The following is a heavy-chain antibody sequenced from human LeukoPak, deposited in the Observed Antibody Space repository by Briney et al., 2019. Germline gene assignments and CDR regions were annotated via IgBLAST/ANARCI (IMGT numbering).Heavy chain of an antibody. CDR1: GGSINGYY. J-gene: IGHJ3*02. CDR2: IYTSGST. D-gene: IGHD2-2*01. Sequence: SETLSLTCSVSGGSINGYYWSWIRQPAGKGLEWIGRIYTSGSTNYNPSLKSRVTMSVDTSKNQFSLKLSSVAAADTAVYYCARDGYSSGYCSSTSCPMYDAFDIWGQGTMVTVSS. V-gene: IGHV4-4*07. CDR3: ARDGYSSGYCSSTSCPMYDAFDI.